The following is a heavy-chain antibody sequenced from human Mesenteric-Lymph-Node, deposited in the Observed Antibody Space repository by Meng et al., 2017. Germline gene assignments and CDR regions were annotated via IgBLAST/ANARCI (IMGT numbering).Heavy chain of an antibody. V-gene: IGHV1-2*06. Sequence: ASVKVSCKTSGYTFPGYYLHWVRQAPGQGLEWMGRINLNTGDTNYAQTLQGRVTLTRDTSISTSYMELSSLRSDDTAVYYCGRPWGNSEYCMDVWGQGTTVTVSS. D-gene: IGHD7-27*01. CDR1: GYTFPGYY. CDR2: INLNTGDT. J-gene: IGHJ6*02. CDR3: GRPWGNSEYCMDV.